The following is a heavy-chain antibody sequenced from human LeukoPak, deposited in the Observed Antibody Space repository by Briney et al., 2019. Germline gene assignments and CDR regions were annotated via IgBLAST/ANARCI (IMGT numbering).Heavy chain of an antibody. D-gene: IGHD3-10*01. Sequence: GASVKVSCKASGYTFTGYYMHWVRQAPGQGLEWMGWINPNSGGTNYAQKFQGRVTMTRDTSISTAYMELSRLRSDDTAVYYCARDSITMVRGVILRRNYDAFDIWGQGTMVTVSS. CDR1: GYTFTGYY. J-gene: IGHJ3*02. CDR2: INPNSGGT. CDR3: ARDSITMVRGVILRRNYDAFDI. V-gene: IGHV1-2*02.